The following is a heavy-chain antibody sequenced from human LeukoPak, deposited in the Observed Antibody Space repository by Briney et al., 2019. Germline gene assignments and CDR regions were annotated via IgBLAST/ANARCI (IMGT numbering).Heavy chain of an antibody. Sequence: AGGSLRLSCAASGFTFSSYAMSWVRQAPGKGLEWVSAISGSGGSTYYADSVKGRFTISRDNSKNTLYLQMNSLRAEDTAVYYCAKGPDRNYYFDYWGQGTLVTVSS. V-gene: IGHV3-23*01. CDR2: ISGSGGST. CDR1: GFTFSSYA. D-gene: IGHD3-22*01. J-gene: IGHJ4*02. CDR3: AKGPDRNYYFDY.